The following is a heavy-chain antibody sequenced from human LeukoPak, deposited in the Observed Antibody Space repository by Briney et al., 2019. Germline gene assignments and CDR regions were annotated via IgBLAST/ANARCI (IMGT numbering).Heavy chain of an antibody. Sequence: ASVKVSCKASGYTFTGYYMHWVRQAPGQGLEWMGWINPNSGGTSYAQKFQGRVTMTRDTSISTAYMELSRLRSDDTAVYYCARDRGYSYGSLDYWGQGTLVTVSS. V-gene: IGHV1-2*02. CDR3: ARDRGYSYGSLDY. CDR2: INPNSGGT. CDR1: GYTFTGYY. D-gene: IGHD5-18*01. J-gene: IGHJ4*02.